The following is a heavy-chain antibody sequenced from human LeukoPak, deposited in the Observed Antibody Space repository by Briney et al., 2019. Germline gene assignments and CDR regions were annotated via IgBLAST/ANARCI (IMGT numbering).Heavy chain of an antibody. J-gene: IGHJ4*02. CDR1: GFMFSSYA. CDR2: ISGSGGNT. D-gene: IGHD1-14*01. V-gene: IGHV3-23*01. CDR3: AKATGYLL. Sequence: PGGSLRLSCAASGFMFSSYAMNWVRQAPGKGLEWVSTISGSGGNTYYADSVKGRFTISRDNSKNTLFLQMNSLRAEDAAVYYCAKATGYLLWGQGTLVTVSS.